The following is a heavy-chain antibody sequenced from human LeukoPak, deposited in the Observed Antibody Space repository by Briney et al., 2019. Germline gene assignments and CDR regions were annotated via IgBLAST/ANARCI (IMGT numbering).Heavy chain of an antibody. CDR3: ARESQGLNWYFDL. CDR2: IYTSGST. CDR1: GGSISSGSYY. D-gene: IGHD3-22*01. J-gene: IGHJ2*01. V-gene: IGHV4-61*02. Sequence: PSETLSLTCTVSGGSISSGSYYWSWIRQPAGKGLEWIGRIYTSGSTNYNPSLKSRVTISVDTSKNQFSLKLSSVTAADTAVYYCARESQGLNWYFDLWGRGTLVTVSS.